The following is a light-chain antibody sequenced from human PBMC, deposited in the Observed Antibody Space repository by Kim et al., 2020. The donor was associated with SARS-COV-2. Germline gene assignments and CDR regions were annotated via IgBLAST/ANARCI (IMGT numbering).Light chain of an antibody. CDR2: GAS. V-gene: IGKV3-20*01. J-gene: IGKJ1*01. CDR3: QQYGTSKT. Sequence: EIVLTQSPGTLSLSPGERVTLSCRASQSVTSNYLAWYQQRPGQAPRLLIYGASSRATGIPDRFSGSGSGTDFTLTISRLEPEDFAVYYCQQYGTSKTFGRGTKVEIK. CDR1: QSVTSNY.